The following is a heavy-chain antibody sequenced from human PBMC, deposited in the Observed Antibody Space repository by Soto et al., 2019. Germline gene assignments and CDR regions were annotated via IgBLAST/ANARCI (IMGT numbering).Heavy chain of an antibody. Sequence: ASVKVSCKVSGYTLTELSMHWVRQAPGKGLEWMGGFDPEDGETIYARKFQGRVTMTEDTSTDTAYMELSSLRSEDTAVYYCATDLRRLLTPWRDCYFDYWGQGTLVTVSS. CDR2: FDPEDGET. D-gene: IGHD3-22*01. CDR3: ATDLRRLLTPWRDCYFDY. CDR1: GYTLTELS. J-gene: IGHJ4*02. V-gene: IGHV1-24*01.